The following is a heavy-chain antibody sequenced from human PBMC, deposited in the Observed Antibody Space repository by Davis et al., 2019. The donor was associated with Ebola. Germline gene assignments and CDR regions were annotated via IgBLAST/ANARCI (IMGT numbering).Heavy chain of an antibody. V-gene: IGHV5-10-1*01. D-gene: IGHD6-13*01. CDR2: IDPSDSYT. CDR3: ARVAAAATFGAEYFQH. J-gene: IGHJ1*01. Sequence: GESLKISCKGSGYSFTSYWISWVRQMPGKGLEWMGRIDPSDSYTNYSPSFQGHVTISADKSISTAYLQWSSLKASDTAMYYCARVAAAATFGAEYFQHWGQGTLVTVSS. CDR1: GYSFTSYW.